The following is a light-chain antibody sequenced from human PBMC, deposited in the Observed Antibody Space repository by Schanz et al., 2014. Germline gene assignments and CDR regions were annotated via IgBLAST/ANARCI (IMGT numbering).Light chain of an antibody. V-gene: IGKV3-20*01. Sequence: EIVLTQSPGTLSLSPGERATLSCRTSQSVNTFLAWYQQKPGQAPMLLIYGASSRATGIPERFRGSGSGTEFALSTSRLEDEEFAVCYCQQYATAPVSLGQGIRWQIK. CDR1: QSVNTF. J-gene: IGKJ2*03. CDR3: QQYATAPVS. CDR2: GAS.